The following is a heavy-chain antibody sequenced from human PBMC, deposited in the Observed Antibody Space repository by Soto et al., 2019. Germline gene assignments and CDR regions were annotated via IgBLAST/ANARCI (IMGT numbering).Heavy chain of an antibody. D-gene: IGHD6-13*01. V-gene: IGHV1-46*01. CDR1: GYSFTSYY. CDR3: AREAAVGPIDN. J-gene: IGHJ4*02. Sequence: QVQLVQSGAEVKKPGASVKLSCKASGYSFTSYYIDWVRQVPGQGLEWIGMINPSGGSTESAQKFQGRVTMTRDTSTSTVYLELSGLRFEDTAVYFCAREAAVGPIDNWGQGTLVTVSS. CDR2: INPSGGST.